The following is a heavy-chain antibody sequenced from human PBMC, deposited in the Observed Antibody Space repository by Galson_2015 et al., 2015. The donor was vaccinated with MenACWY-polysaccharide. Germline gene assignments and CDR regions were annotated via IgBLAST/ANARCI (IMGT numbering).Heavy chain of an antibody. J-gene: IGHJ3*01. CDR2: INTDGSST. CDR3: ARDPHCGAGCSIHDAFDV. CDR1: GFTFSSYW. D-gene: IGHD2-21*02. Sequence: SLRLSCAASGFTFSSYWMHWVRQAPGEGLVWVSRINTDGSSTSYADSVKGRFTVSRDNAKNTVYLQMNSLRAEDTAVYYCARDPHCGAGCSIHDAFDVWDQGTKVTVSS. V-gene: IGHV3-74*01.